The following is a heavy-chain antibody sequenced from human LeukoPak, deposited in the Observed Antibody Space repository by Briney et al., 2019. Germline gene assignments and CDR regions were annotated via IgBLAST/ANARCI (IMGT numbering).Heavy chain of an antibody. J-gene: IGHJ4*02. CDR3: ARYYGGDSN. CDR1: GGSISSYY. Sequence: SETLSLTCTVSGGSISSYYWSWIRQPPGQGLESMGYIYYSGSTNYNPSLKSRVTISVDTSKNQFSLKLSSVTAADTAVYYCARYYGGDSNWGQGTLVTVSS. CDR2: IYYSGST. V-gene: IGHV4-59*08. D-gene: IGHD4-23*01.